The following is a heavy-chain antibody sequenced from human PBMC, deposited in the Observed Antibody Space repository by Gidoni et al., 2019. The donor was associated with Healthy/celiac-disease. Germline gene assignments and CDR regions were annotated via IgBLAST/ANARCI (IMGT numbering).Heavy chain of an antibody. CDR1: AGPISSSSYY. J-gene: IGHJ2*01. CDR2: IYYSGST. Sequence: QLQLQESGPGLVKPSETLSLTCTVPAGPISSSSYYWGWIRQPPGKGLEWIGSIYYSGSTYYNPSLKSRVTISVDTSKNQFSLKLSSVTAADTAVYYCARNLRQQWLVYFDLWGRGTLVTVSS. CDR3: ARNLRQQWLVYFDL. D-gene: IGHD6-19*01. V-gene: IGHV4-39*01.